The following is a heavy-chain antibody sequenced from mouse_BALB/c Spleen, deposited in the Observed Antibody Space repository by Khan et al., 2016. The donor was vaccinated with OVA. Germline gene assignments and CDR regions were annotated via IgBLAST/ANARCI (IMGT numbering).Heavy chain of an antibody. D-gene: IGHD1-1*01. V-gene: IGHV1-7*01. J-gene: IGHJ3*01. Sequence: QVQLKQSGAELAKPGASVKMSCKASGYTFSSYWMHWVKQRPGQGLEWIGYMNPSTGYTEYNQKFKDKATLTADKSSSTAYMQLSSLTSEDSAVYYCARTPLRRYCAFAYWGLGTLVTISA. CDR3: ARTPLRRYCAFAY. CDR2: MNPSTGYT. CDR1: GYTFSSYW.